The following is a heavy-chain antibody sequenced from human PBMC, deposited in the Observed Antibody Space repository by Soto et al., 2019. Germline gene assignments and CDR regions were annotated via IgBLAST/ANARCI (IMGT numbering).Heavy chain of an antibody. D-gene: IGHD6-6*01. Sequence: QVQLVQSGAEVKKPGAAVKVSCKASGYTFGSYGINWVRQAPGHGLEWMGWISEFVGDTKYEQKFQGRVTMTTDTSRGTAYMDLRSLRSDDTAVYYCARGTSSSSLFGSLDIWGQGTMVTVSS. CDR3: ARGTSSSSLFGSLDI. V-gene: IGHV1-18*01. CDR2: ISEFVGDT. J-gene: IGHJ3*02. CDR1: GYTFGSYG.